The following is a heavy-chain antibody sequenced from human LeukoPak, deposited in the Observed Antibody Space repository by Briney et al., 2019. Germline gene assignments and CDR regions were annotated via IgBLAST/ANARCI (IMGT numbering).Heavy chain of an antibody. J-gene: IGHJ4*02. V-gene: IGHV4-59*01. CDR3: ARGRITAAGNFDF. CDR1: GGSISYYY. D-gene: IGHD6-13*01. Sequence: SETLSLTCTVSGGSISYYYWSWIRQPPGKGVEWIGYIYYSGNTNYNPSLRSRVTMSVDTSKNQFSLKLSSVTAADTAVYYCARGRITAAGNFDFWGQGTLVTVSS. CDR2: IYYSGNT.